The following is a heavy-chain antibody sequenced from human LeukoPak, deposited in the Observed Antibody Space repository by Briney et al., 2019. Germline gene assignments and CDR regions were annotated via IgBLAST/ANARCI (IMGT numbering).Heavy chain of an antibody. Sequence: PGGSLRLSCAASGFIFSPYWVTWVRQAPGMGLEWVANMKEDGGEKFYVDSVRGGFTISRDNAKNSLYLQMNSLRVEDTGVYYCARVRTEWYIDLWGRGTLVTVST. D-gene: IGHD2-8*02. CDR3: ARVRTEWYIDL. CDR1: GFIFSPYW. CDR2: MKEDGGEK. J-gene: IGHJ2*01. V-gene: IGHV3-7*01.